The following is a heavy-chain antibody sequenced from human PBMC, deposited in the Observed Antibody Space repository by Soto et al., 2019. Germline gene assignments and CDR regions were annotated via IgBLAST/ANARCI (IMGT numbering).Heavy chain of an antibody. Sequence: GGSLRLSCAASGFTFDDYAMYWVRQGPGKGLEWVSGISWDSGRIGCADSVKGRFTISRDNAKNSLYLQMNSLRPEDTALYYCARVLLRATGLDFWSQGTLVTVSS. J-gene: IGHJ4*02. CDR2: ISWDSGRI. D-gene: IGHD3-10*01. V-gene: IGHV3-9*01. CDR3: ARVLLRATGLDF. CDR1: GFTFDDYA.